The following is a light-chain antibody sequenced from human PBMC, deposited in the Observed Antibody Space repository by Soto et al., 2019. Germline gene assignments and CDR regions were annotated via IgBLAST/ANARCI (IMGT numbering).Light chain of an antibody. CDR1: SGSIASNY. V-gene: IGLV6-57*04. Sequence: NFMLTQSHSVSESPGKTVTISCTRSSGSIASNYVQWYQQRPGSAPTTVFYEDKQRPSGVPDRFSGSIDSSSNSASLIISGLETEDEADYYCQSYDTSNVVFGGGTKLTVL. CDR3: QSYDTSNVV. J-gene: IGLJ3*02. CDR2: EDK.